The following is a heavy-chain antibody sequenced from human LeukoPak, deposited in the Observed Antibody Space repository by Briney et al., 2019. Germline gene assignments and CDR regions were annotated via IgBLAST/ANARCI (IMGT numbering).Heavy chain of an antibody. CDR3: AKDRYYDNSGSYYESGS. V-gene: IGHV3-23*01. D-gene: IGHD3-22*01. CDR2: VVGSGSST. Sequence: PGGSPRLSCAASGFTFSNYAMSWVRQAPGKGLECVSAVVGSGSSTYYADSVTGRFTISRDNSRNTLYLQMNSLRAEDTAVYYCAKDRYYDNSGSYYESGSWGQGTLVTVSS. J-gene: IGHJ5*02. CDR1: GFTFSNYA.